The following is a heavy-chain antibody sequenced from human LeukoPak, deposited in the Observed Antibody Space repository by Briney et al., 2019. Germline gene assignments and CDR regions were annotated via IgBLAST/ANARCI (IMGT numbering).Heavy chain of an antibody. CDR1: GVTFSTYW. CDR2: ISSSGTSS. D-gene: IGHD6-19*01. CDR3: VREFRITVAGVSRRFFDY. J-gene: IGHJ4*02. V-gene: IGHV3-74*01. Sequence: PGGSLRLSCEASGVTFSTYWMHWVRQAPGKGLDLVSRISSSGTSSTYADSVKGRFTISRDNAKNTLYLQMSSLKAEDTSVYYCVREFRITVAGVSRRFFDYWGQGTLVTVSS.